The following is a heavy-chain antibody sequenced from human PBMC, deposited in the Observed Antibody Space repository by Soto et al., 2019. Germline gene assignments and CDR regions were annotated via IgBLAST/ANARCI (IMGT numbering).Heavy chain of an antibody. CDR1: GGSISSGGYY. CDR3: ARHTVTIRAGFDN. D-gene: IGHD4-17*01. Sequence: PSETLSLTCTVSGGSISSGGYYWSWIRQHPGKGLEWIGYIYYSGSTYYNPSLKSRVTISADTSKNQFSLKLSSVTAADTAVYYCARHTVTIRAGFDNWGQGALVTVAS. J-gene: IGHJ4*02. V-gene: IGHV4-31*03. CDR2: IYYSGST.